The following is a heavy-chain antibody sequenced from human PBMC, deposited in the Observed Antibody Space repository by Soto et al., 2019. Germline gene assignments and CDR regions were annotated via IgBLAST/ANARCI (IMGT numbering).Heavy chain of an antibody. V-gene: IGHV4-59*01. CDR2: IHYTGST. D-gene: IGHD1-1*01. J-gene: IGHJ5*02. CDR1: GGSISRYY. Sequence: PSEALSLKCTVSGGSISRYYWTWIRQPPGKGLEWIGNIHYTGSTNYNPSLKSRVTILLGTSTSQFSLKVSSVTAADTAVYYCARDLTISSTDGPLDPWGHGTLVTVSS. CDR3: ARDLTISSTDGPLDP.